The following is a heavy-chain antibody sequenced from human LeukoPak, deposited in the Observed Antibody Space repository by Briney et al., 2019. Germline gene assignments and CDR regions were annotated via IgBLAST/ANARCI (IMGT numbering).Heavy chain of an antibody. CDR2: IGIAGDT. D-gene: IGHD5/OR15-5a*01. Sequence: GGSLRLSCAASGFTFSSYDMHWVRQAPGRGLEWVSAIGIAGDTYYPDSVKGRFTISRENAKDSMYLQMNSLKDGDTAVYYCIRGGIQVSGIDAFDIWGQGTMVTVSS. CDR1: GFTFSSYD. CDR3: IRGGIQVSGIDAFDI. V-gene: IGHV3-13*01. J-gene: IGHJ3*02.